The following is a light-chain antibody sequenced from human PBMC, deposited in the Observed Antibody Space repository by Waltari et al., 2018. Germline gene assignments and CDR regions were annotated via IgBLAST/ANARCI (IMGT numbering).Light chain of an antibody. V-gene: IGKV1-5*01. J-gene: IGKJ4*01. CDR1: QSISRW. Sequence: DIQMTQSPSTLSASVGDRVTITCRASQSISRWVAWYQQKPGKAPELLICDASSLERGVTSRFSGSGSGTEFTLTISSLQPEDFATYYCQQAYSFPLTFGGGTKVEIK. CDR2: DAS. CDR3: QQAYSFPLT.